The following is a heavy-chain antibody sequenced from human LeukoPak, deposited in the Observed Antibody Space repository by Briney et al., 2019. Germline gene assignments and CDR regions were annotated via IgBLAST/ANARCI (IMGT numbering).Heavy chain of an antibody. CDR3: ARDLRPRGTAFDI. V-gene: IGHV3-74*01. Sequence: GGSLRLSCAASGFTFSPYWMHWVRQAPGKGLAWVSYIKSDGSDIDYADSVKGRFTISRDNAKNTLYLQMNTLRAEDTAVYHCARDLRPRGTAFDIWGHGTMVTVSS. CDR2: IKSDGSDI. J-gene: IGHJ3*02. CDR1: GFTFSPYW. D-gene: IGHD1-1*01.